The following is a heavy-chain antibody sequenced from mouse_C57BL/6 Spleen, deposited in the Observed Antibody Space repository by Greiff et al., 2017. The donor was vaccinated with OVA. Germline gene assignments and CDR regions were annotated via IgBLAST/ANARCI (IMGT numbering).Heavy chain of an antibody. J-gene: IGHJ2*01. CDR1: GYAFSSSW. Sequence: QVQLQQSGPELVKPGASVKISCKASGYAFSSSWMNWVKQRPGKGLEWIGRIYPGDGDTNYNAKFKGKATLTADKSSRPAYMQLSSLTSGDSALYFCVKAFDYWGQGTTLTVSS. CDR2: IYPGDGDT. V-gene: IGHV1-82*01. CDR3: VKAFDY.